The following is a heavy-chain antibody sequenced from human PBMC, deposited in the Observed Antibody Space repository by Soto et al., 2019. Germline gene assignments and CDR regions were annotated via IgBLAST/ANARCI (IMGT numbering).Heavy chain of an antibody. CDR3: ARMILGATGGWFDP. V-gene: IGHV5-51*01. J-gene: IGHJ5*02. CDR1: GYSFATYW. D-gene: IGHD1-26*01. CDR2: LYPGDSDT. Sequence: GESLKISCKVSGYSFATYWIGWVRQMPREGLEWMGTLYPGDSDTRYSPSFQGQVTISADKSISTAYLQWSRLKASDTAMYYCARMILGATGGWFDPWGQGTLVTVSS.